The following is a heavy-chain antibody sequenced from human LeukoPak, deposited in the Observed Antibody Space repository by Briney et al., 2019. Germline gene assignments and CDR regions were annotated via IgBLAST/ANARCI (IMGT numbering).Heavy chain of an antibody. CDR1: GFTFSNVW. CDR3: STDVPFTAGGAIVY. J-gene: IGHJ4*02. CDR2: IKNKADGGTT. Sequence: GGSLRLSCAASGFTFSNVWMTWVRQAPGKGLEWVGHIKNKADGGTTDYAAPVKGRFTISRDDSKNKMYLQMNSLKTEDTAVYYCSTDVPFTAGGAIVYWGQGTMVTVSS. V-gene: IGHV3-15*01. D-gene: IGHD3-16*02.